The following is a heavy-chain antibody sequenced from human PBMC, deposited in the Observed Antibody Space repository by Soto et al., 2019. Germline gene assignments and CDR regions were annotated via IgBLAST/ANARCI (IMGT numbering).Heavy chain of an antibody. CDR2: INPNSGVT. CDR1: GYTFTGYY. J-gene: IGHJ6*02. Sequence: ASVKVSCKASGYTFTGYYMHWVRQAPGQGLEWMGWINPNSGVTNFGQKFQGRVTMTRDMPSSTAFMELSSLRSDDTAVYYCAREVTMVRGARVYGMDVWGQGTTVTVSS. V-gene: IGHV1-2*02. CDR3: AREVTMVRGARVYGMDV. D-gene: IGHD3-10*01.